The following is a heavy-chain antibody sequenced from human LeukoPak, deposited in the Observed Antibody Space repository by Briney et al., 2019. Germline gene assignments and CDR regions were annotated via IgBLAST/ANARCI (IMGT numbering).Heavy chain of an antibody. CDR3: PRITCPGGSCKPYYYYCFDG. V-gene: IGHV3-33*01. CDR2: IWYDGSIK. J-gene: IGHJ6*02. D-gene: IGHD1-26*01. Sequence: PGGSLRLSCAASGFTFSTYGMHWVRQAPGKGLEWVAVIWYDGSIKYYADSVKGRFTFSRDNSKSTMYLQMNSLRTEDTALYYWPRITCPGGSCKPYYYYCFDGGGQGTTVTVSS. CDR1: GFTFSTYG.